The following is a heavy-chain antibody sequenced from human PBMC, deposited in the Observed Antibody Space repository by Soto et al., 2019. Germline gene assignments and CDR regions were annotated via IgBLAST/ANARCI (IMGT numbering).Heavy chain of an antibody. D-gene: IGHD3-10*01. CDR2: ISYDGSNK. Sequence: QVQLVESGGGVVQPGRSLRLSCAASGFTFSSYGMHWVRQAPGKGLEWVAVISYDGSNKYYADSVKGRFTISRDNSKNTLYLQMNSLRAEDTAVYYCAKVESTMVRGADYYYYGMDVWGQGTTVTVSS. J-gene: IGHJ6*02. CDR1: GFTFSSYG. V-gene: IGHV3-30*18. CDR3: AKVESTMVRGADYYYYGMDV.